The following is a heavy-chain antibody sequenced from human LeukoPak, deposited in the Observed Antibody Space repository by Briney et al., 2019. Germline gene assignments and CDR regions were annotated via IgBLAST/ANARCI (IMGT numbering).Heavy chain of an antibody. V-gene: IGHV4-34*01. CDR3: ATGASTAMLGLDV. CDR2: INHSGSP. J-gene: IGHJ6*02. D-gene: IGHD2-2*01. CDR1: GGSFSGYH. Sequence: SETLSLTCAVYGGSFSGYHWSWIRQPPGEGLEWIGEINHSGSPNYNPSLKSRVTISVDTSKNQFSLKLSSVTAADTALYYCATGASTAMLGLDVWGQGTTVTVSS.